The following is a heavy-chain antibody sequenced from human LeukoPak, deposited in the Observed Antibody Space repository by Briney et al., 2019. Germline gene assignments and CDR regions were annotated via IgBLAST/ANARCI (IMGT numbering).Heavy chain of an antibody. V-gene: IGHV1-18*01. CDR3: ARERFPGAVRGVILDY. CDR2: LSAYNGNT. D-gene: IGHD3-10*01. Sequence: ASVKVSCKASGYTFTSYGISWVRQAPGQGLEWMGWLSAYNGNTNYAQKVQGRVTMTTDTSTSTAYMELRSLRSDDTAVYYCARERFPGAVRGVILDYWGQGTLVTVSS. CDR1: GYTFTSYG. J-gene: IGHJ4*02.